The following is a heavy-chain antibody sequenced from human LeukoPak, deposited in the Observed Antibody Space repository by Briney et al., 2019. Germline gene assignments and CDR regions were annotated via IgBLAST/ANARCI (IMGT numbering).Heavy chain of an antibody. J-gene: IGHJ1*01. D-gene: IGHD3-22*01. CDR1: GGSLSSGDYY. Sequence: PSETLSLTCTVSGGSLSSGDYYWRWIRQPPGKGLEWIGYIYYSGSTYYNPSLKSRVTISVDTSKNQFSLKLSSVTAADTAVYYCASEPNYYDSSGYYLVAKYFQHWGQGTLVTVSS. CDR3: ASEPNYYDSSGYYLVAKYFQH. V-gene: IGHV4-30-4*01. CDR2: IYYSGST.